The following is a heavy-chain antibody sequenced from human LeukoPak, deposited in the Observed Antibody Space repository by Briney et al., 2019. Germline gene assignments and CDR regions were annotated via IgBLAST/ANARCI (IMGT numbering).Heavy chain of an antibody. J-gene: IGHJ5*02. D-gene: IGHD3-3*01. Sequence: SETLSLTCTVSGGSISSGDYYWSWIRQPPGKGLEWIGYIYYSGSTYYNPSLKSRVTISVDTSKNQFSLKLSSVTAADTAVYYCARLQSITIFGVAPWGQGTLVTVSS. CDR2: IYYSGST. CDR1: GGSISSGDYY. V-gene: IGHV4-30-4*08. CDR3: ARLQSITIFGVAP.